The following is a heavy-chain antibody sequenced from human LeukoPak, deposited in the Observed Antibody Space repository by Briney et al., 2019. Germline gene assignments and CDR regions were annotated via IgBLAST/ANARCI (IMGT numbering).Heavy chain of an antibody. J-gene: IGHJ6*02. D-gene: IGHD2-2*01. CDR3: ARSHPLGYCSSTSCQNYYYYGMDV. CDR2: IYPGDSDT. CDR1: GYSFTSYW. V-gene: IGHV5-51*01. Sequence: GESLKISCKGSGYSFTSYWIGWVRQMPGKGLEWMGIIYPGDSDTRYSPSFRGQVTISADKSISTAYLQWSSLKASDTAMYYCARSHPLGYCSSTSCQNYYYYGMDVWGQGTTVTVSS.